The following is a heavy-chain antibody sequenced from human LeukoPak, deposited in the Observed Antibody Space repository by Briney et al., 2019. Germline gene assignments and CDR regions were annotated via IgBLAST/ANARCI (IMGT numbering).Heavy chain of an antibody. Sequence: GASVKVSCKASGYTFTSYDINWVRQATGQGLEWMGWMNPNSGNTGYAQKFQGRVTMTRNTSISTAYMELSSLRSEDTAVYYCARGSSDIAAAGTDAFDIWGQGTMVTVSS. CDR1: GYTFTSYD. CDR3: ARGSSDIAAAGTDAFDI. D-gene: IGHD6-13*01. CDR2: MNPNSGNT. V-gene: IGHV1-8*01. J-gene: IGHJ3*02.